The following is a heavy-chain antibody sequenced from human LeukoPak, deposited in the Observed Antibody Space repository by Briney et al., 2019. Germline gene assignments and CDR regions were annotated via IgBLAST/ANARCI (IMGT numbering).Heavy chain of an antibody. J-gene: IGHJ4*02. CDR3: ARNGGSYSFDF. CDR1: GGSISSYY. V-gene: IGHV4-59*01. D-gene: IGHD1-26*01. CDR2: MYYSGST. Sequence: SETLSLTCIVSGGSISSYYWRWLRQPPGKGLEWIGYMYYSGSTNYNPSLKSRVTILVDTSRNQFSLKLRSVTAADTAVYYCARNGGSYSFDFWGQGTLVTASS.